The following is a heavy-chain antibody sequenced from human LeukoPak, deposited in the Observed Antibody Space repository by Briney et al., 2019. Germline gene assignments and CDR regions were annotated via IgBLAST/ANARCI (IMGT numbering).Heavy chain of an antibody. CDR1: GFTFSSYA. V-gene: IGHV3-23*01. Sequence: PGGSLRLSCAASGFTFSSYAMSWVRQAPGKGLEWVSAISGSGGSTYYADSVKGQFTISRDNSKNTLYLQMNSLRAEDTAVYYCAKPSPGTGDILTGYLSYWGQGTLVTVSS. D-gene: IGHD3-9*01. CDR2: ISGSGGST. CDR3: AKPSPGTGDILTGYLSY. J-gene: IGHJ4*02.